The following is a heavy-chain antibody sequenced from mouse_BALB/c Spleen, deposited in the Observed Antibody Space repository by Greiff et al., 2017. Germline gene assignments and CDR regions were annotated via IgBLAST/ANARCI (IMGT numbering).Heavy chain of an antibody. CDR2: IDPANGNT. Sequence: EVQGVESGAELVKPGASVKLSCTASGFNIKDTYMHWVKQRPEQGLEWIGRIDPANGNTKYDPKFQGKATITADTSSNTAYMQLSSLTSEDSAVYYCARSYGNSWFAYWGQGTLVTVS. CDR3: ARSYGNSWFAY. J-gene: IGHJ3*01. D-gene: IGHD2-10*02. V-gene: IGHV14-3*02. CDR1: GFNIKDTY.